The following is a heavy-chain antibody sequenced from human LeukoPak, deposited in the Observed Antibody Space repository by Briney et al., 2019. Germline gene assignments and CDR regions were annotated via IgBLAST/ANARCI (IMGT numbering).Heavy chain of an antibody. CDR2: TYYRSKWYN. V-gene: IGHV6-1*01. CDR1: GDSVSSNSAA. Sequence: SQTLSLTYAISGDSVSSNSAAWNWLRQSPSRGLEWLGRTYYRSKWYNDYAVSVKSRITINPDTSKNQFSLQLNSVTPEDTAVYYCAREKVAAAGMDYWGQGTLVTVSS. CDR3: AREKVAAAGMDY. J-gene: IGHJ4*02. D-gene: IGHD6-13*01.